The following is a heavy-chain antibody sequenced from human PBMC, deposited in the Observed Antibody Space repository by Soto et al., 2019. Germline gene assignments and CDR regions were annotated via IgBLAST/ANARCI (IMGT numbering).Heavy chain of an antibody. J-gene: IGHJ3*02. CDR3: ATADLGIVVVVAALDASAI. D-gene: IGHD2-15*01. Sequence: GSLRLSCAASGFTFSSYSMNWVRQALGKGLEWVSSISSSSSYIYYADSVRGRFTTSRDNAKNSLYLQMNSLRAEDTAVYYCATADLGIVVVVAALDASAISAQGTMVTVS. CDR1: GFTFSSYS. CDR2: ISSSSSYI. V-gene: IGHV3-21*01.